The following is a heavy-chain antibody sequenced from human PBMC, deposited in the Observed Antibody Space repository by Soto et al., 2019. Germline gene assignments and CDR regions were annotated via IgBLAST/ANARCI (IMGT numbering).Heavy chain of an antibody. CDR3: ARVGLNVFRAANDSYNWFEP. CDR1: VFTFSHYA. Sequence: GWSLRLSCTSSVFTFSHYALHWLRQTPGKGLEWVAYISYHGNTEKYADSVKGRFTISRDNYKKEVYLQMNSLRIEDTAVYYCARVGLNVFRAANDSYNWFEPWGQGTLVTVSS. CDR2: ISYHGNTE. J-gene: IGHJ5*02. D-gene: IGHD6-25*01. V-gene: IGHV3-30*04.